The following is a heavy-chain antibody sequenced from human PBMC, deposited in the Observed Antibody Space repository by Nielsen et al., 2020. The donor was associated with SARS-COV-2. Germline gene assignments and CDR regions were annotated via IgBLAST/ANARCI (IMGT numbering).Heavy chain of an antibody. CDR2: IYSGGSST. CDR1: GFTFSSYA. D-gene: IGHD3-22*01. Sequence: GESLKISCAASGFTFSSYAMSWVRQAPGKGLEWVSVIYSGGSSTYYADSVKGRFTISRDNVKKSLDLHMNSLTTDDTALYYCVKDRHASSSHLSYFEDWGQGTLVTVS. J-gene: IGHJ4*02. CDR3: VKDRHASSSHLSYFED. V-gene: IGHV3-23*03.